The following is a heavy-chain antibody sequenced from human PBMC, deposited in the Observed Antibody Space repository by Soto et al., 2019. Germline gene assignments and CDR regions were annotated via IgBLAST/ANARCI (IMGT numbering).Heavy chain of an antibody. D-gene: IGHD4-17*01. J-gene: IGHJ4*02. V-gene: IGHV4-34*01. CDR3: GAQDYGAKGYHFEA. CDR2: INHSGST. CDR1: GWSFSGYY. Sequence: SETLSLTCAVYGWSFSGYYWSWIRQPPGKGLEWIGEINHSGSTYYNPSLKSRVTISIDTSKNQFSLRLSSMTTADTAVYYCGAQDYGAKGYHFEAWGQGTLVTVSS.